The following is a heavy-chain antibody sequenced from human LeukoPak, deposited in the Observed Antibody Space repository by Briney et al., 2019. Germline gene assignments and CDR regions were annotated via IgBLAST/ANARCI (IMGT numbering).Heavy chain of an antibody. J-gene: IGHJ5*02. CDR3: ARGFGRP. D-gene: IGHD3-16*01. Sequence: GGSLRLSCAASGFTLSSYWMSWVRQAPGKGLEWVANIKQDGSEKYYVDSVKGRFTISRDNAKNSLYLHMNSLRAEDTAMYYCARGFGRPWGQGTLVTVSS. CDR1: GFTLSSYW. CDR2: IKQDGSEK. V-gene: IGHV3-7*01.